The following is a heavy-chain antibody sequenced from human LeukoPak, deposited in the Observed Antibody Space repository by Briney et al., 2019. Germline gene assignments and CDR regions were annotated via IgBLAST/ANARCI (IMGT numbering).Heavy chain of an antibody. V-gene: IGHV3-7*01. Sequence: PGGSLRLSCAASGFTFSSYWMSWVRQAPGKGLEWVANIKQDGSEKYYVDSVKGRFTISRDNAKNSLYLQMNSLRAEDTAVYYCARVYGIAVAGTSQFDYWGQGTLVTVSS. J-gene: IGHJ4*02. CDR2: IKQDGSEK. CDR3: ARVYGIAVAGTSQFDY. D-gene: IGHD6-19*01. CDR1: GFTFSSYW.